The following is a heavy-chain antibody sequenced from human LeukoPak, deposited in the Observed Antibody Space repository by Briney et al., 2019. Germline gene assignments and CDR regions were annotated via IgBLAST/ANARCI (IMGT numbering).Heavy chain of an antibody. J-gene: IGHJ2*01. CDR2: ISDSGGIT. V-gene: IGHV3-23*01. CDR3: AKDRTVGASYWYFDL. Sequence: PGGSLRLSCAASGFTFSSYPMTWVRQAPGKGPEWVSFISDSGGITYYADSVKGRFTISRDSSRNTLFLHMNTLRAEDTAIYYCAKDRTVGASYWYFDLWGRGTLVTVSS. CDR1: GFTFSSYP. D-gene: IGHD1-26*01.